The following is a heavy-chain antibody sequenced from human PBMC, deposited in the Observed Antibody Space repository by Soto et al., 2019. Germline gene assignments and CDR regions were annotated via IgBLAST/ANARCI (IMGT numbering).Heavy chain of an antibody. CDR3: AKEITMVRGVVN. D-gene: IGHD3-10*01. CDR1: GFTFDDYA. CDR2: ISWNSGSI. V-gene: IGHV3-9*01. J-gene: IGHJ4*02. Sequence: EVQLVESGGGLVQPGRSLRLSCAASGFTFDDYAMHWVRQAPGEGLEWVSGISWNSGSIGYADSVKGRFTISRDNAKNSLYLQMNSLRAEDTALYYCAKEITMVRGVVNWGQGTLVTVSS.